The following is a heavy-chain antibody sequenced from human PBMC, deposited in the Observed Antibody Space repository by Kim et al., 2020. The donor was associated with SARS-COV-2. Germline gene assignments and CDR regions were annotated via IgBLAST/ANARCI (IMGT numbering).Heavy chain of an antibody. CDR1: GFTFSNSG. V-gene: IGHV3-23*01. CDR2: IGVGGST. D-gene: IGHD6-25*01. Sequence: GGSLRLSCTASGFTFSNSGMAWVRQAPGKGKEWVSAIGVGGSTFYPESVRGRFIISRDNSENTLYLQMNRLRAEDTDISDCAKERVGSGWGSYHEYSGQG. J-gene: IGHJ4*02. CDR3: AKERVGSGWGSYHEY.